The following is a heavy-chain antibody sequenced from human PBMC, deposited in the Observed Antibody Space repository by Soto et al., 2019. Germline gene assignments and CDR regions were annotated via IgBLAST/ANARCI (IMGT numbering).Heavy chain of an antibody. CDR1: GGSISSYY. V-gene: IGHV4-59*08. J-gene: IGHJ6*03. CDR3: ASFKSDGRFLEWLSDYYYYYYMDV. Sequence: SETLSLTCTVSGGSISSYYWSWIRQPPGKGLEWIGYIYYSGSTNYNPSLKSRVTISVDTSKNQFSLKLSSVTAADTAVYYCASFKSDGRFLEWLSDYYYYYYMDVWGKGTTVTVSS. D-gene: IGHD3-3*01. CDR2: IYYSGST.